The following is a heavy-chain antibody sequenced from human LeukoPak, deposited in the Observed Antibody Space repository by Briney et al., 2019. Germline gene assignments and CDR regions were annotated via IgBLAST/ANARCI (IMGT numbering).Heavy chain of an antibody. CDR3: ARGVDTMVRGVAYYGMDV. J-gene: IGHJ6*02. V-gene: IGHV3-48*03. Sequence: GGSLRLSCAASGFTFSSYEMNWVRQAPGKGLEWVSYISSSGSTIYYADSVKGRFTISRDNAKNSLYLQMNSLRAEDTAVYYCARGVDTMVRGVAYYGMDVWGQGTTVTVSS. D-gene: IGHD3-10*01. CDR1: GFTFSSYE. CDR2: ISSSGSTI.